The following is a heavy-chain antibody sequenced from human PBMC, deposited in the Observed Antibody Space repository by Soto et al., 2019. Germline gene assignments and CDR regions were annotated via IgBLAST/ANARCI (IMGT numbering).Heavy chain of an antibody. V-gene: IGHV1-69*06. CDR2: IIPIFGTA. CDR1: GGTFSSYA. D-gene: IGHD4-17*01. J-gene: IGHJ4*02. CDR3: ARESPFYGDYEATGIFDY. Sequence: SVKVSCKASGGTFSSYAISWVRQAPGQGLEWMGGIIPIFGTANHAQKFQGRVTITADKSTSTTYMELSSLRSEDTAVYYCARESPFYGDYEATGIFDYWGQGTLVTVSS.